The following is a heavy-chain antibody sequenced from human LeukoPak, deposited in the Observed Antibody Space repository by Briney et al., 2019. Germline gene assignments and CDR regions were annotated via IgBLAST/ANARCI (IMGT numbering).Heavy chain of an antibody. CDR1: GGSFNSYA. J-gene: IGHJ2*01. Sequence: SVKVSCKASGGSFNSYAISWVRQAPGQGLEWMGGIIPIFGTANYAQKFQGRVTITADKSTNTAYLELSSLRSEDTAVYYCARSQPLAYFDLWGRGTLVTVSS. CDR3: ARSQPLAYFDL. CDR2: IIPIFGTA. V-gene: IGHV1-69*06.